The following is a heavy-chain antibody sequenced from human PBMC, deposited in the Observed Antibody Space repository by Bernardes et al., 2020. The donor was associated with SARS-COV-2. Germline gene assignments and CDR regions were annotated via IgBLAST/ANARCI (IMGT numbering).Heavy chain of an antibody. D-gene: IGHD6-19*01. CDR2: INGGWSTT. CDR3: VRAYSSGRWGFFDY. J-gene: IGHJ4*02. Sequence: GGSLRLSCAASGLTFSSDWMHWVRQAPGKGLVWVSRINGGWSTTSYADSVEGRFTISRDNAKNTLYLQMNSLRADDTAVYYCVRAYSSGRWGFFDYWGQGTLVTVSS. CDR1: GLTFSSDW. V-gene: IGHV3-74*01.